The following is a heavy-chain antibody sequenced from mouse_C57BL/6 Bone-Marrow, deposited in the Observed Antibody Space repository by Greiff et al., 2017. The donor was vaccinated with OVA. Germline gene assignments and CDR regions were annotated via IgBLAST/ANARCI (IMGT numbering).Heavy chain of an antibody. V-gene: IGHV1-9*01. CDR3: AREPIYYGNYGFAY. CDR1: GYTFTGYW. Sequence: QLVESGAELMKPGASVKLSCKATGYTFTGYWIEWVKQRPGHGLEWIGEILPGSGSTNYNEKFKGKATFTADTSSNTAYMQLSSLTTEDSAIYYCAREPIYYGNYGFAYWGQGTLVTVSA. CDR2: ILPGSGST. D-gene: IGHD2-1*01. J-gene: IGHJ3*01.